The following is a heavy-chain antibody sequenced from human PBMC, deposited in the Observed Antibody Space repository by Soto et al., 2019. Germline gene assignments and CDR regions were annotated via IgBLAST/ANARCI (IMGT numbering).Heavy chain of an antibody. Sequence: QVQLVESGGGVVQPGRSLGLSCAASGFTFSSYGMHWVRQAPGKGLEWVAVIWYDGSNKYYADSVKGRFTISRDNSKNTLYLQMNSLRAEDTAVYYCARGTIPQRGLDYWGQGTLVTVSS. CDR3: ARGTIPQRGLDY. CDR2: IWYDGSNK. CDR1: GFTFSSYG. V-gene: IGHV3-33*01. D-gene: IGHD3-3*01. J-gene: IGHJ4*02.